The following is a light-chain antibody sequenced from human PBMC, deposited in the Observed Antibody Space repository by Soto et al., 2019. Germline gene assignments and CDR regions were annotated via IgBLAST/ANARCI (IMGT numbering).Light chain of an antibody. CDR1: SNDIGAYKY. CDR3: SSYTTGSTLYVGDSAYA. CDR2: EVS. J-gene: IGLJ1*01. Sequence: HSVLTQPASVSGSPGQSITISCTGSSNDIGAYKYVSWYQQYPGKAPKLIIFEVSNRPSGVSNRFSGSKSGNTASLTIAGLQAEDEADYHCSSYTTGSTLYVGDSAYAFGTGTKVTVL. V-gene: IGLV2-14*01.